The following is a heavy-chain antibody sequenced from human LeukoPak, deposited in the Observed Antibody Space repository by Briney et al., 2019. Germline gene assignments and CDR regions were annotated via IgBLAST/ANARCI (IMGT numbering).Heavy chain of an antibody. CDR1: GYTFTGYY. CDR3: ARDRYGYGDYVSIY. CDR2: INPNSGGT. Sequence: EASVKVSCKASGYTFTGYYMHWVRPAPGQGLEWMGWINPNSGGTNYAQKFQGRVTMTRDTSISTAYMELSRLRSDDTAVYYCARDRYGYGDYVSIYWGQGTLVTVSS. D-gene: IGHD4-17*01. J-gene: IGHJ4*02. V-gene: IGHV1-2*02.